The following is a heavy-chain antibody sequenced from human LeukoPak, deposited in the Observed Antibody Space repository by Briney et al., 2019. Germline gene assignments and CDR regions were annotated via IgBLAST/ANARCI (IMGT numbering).Heavy chain of an antibody. V-gene: IGHV1-2*02. CDR3: ARSGVGSWNFYYYYYMDV. CDR1: GYNFAGYY. CDR2: INPNGGGT. Sequence: ASVKVSCKASGYNFAGYYMHWIRQAPGQGLEWMGWINPNGGGTNYAQKFQGRVTMTRDTSISTAYMELSRLRSDDTAVYYCARSGVGSWNFYYYYYMDVWGKGTTVTISS. J-gene: IGHJ6*03. D-gene: IGHD1-7*01.